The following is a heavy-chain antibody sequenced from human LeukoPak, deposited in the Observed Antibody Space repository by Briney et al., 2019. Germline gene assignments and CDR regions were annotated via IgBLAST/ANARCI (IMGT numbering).Heavy chain of an antibody. Sequence: PSETLSLTCAVYGGSFSGYYWSWIRQPPGKGLEWIGEINHSGSTNYNPSLKSRVTISVDTSKNQFSLKLSSVTAADTAVYYCARGPRFGWFDPWGQGTLVTVSS. CDR1: GGSFSGYY. D-gene: IGHD3-16*01. J-gene: IGHJ5*02. V-gene: IGHV4-34*01. CDR2: INHSGST. CDR3: ARGPRFGWFDP.